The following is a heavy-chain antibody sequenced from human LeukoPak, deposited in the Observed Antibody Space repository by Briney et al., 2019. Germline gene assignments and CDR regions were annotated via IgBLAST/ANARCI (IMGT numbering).Heavy chain of an antibody. CDR2: INSDGSST. CDR1: GFTFSSYW. Sequence: GGSLRLSCAASGFTFSSYWMHWVRQAPGKALVWVSRINSDGSSTSYADSVKGRFTISRDNAKNTLYLQMNSLRAEDTAVYYCARDQYSDSPADYWGQGTLVTVSS. J-gene: IGHJ4*02. D-gene: IGHD2-15*01. V-gene: IGHV3-74*01. CDR3: ARDQYSDSPADY.